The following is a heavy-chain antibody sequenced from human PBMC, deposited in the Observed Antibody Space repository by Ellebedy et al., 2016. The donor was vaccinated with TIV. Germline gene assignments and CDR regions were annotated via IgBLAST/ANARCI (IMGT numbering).Heavy chain of an antibody. CDR1: GFTFSSYA. Sequence: PGGSLRLSCAASGFTFSSYAMSWVRQAPGKGLEWVSAISGSGGSKYYADSVKGRFTISRDNSKNTLYLQMDSLRAEDTAVYYCAKHRNDFWSGYYVDYWGQGTLVTVSS. V-gene: IGHV3-23*01. CDR2: ISGSGGSK. CDR3: AKHRNDFWSGYYVDY. J-gene: IGHJ4*02. D-gene: IGHD3-3*01.